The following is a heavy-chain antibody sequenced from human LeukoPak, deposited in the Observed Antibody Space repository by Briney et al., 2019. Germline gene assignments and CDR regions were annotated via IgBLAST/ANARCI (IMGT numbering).Heavy chain of an antibody. Sequence: SETLSLTCTVSGGSITSGGYYWSWIRQHPGKGLEWIGYIYYSGSTYYNPSLKSRITISIDTSKNRFSLNLSSVTAADTAVYYCARDSSGYSLYDSWGQGTLVTVSS. CDR1: GGSITSGGYY. J-gene: IGHJ4*02. D-gene: IGHD3-22*01. CDR3: ARDSSGYSLYDS. CDR2: IYYSGST. V-gene: IGHV4-31*03.